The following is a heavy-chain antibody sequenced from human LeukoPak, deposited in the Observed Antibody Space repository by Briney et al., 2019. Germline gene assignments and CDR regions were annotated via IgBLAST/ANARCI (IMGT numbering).Heavy chain of an antibody. CDR1: GFTFSSYS. CDR2: ISSSSSYI. Sequence: GGSLRLSCAASGFTFSSYSMNWVRQAPGKGLEWVSSISSSSSYIYYADSVKGRFTISRDNSKNTLYLQMNSLRAEDTAVYYCAKENGRGSSSWYFDYWGQGTLVTVSS. V-gene: IGHV3-21*04. J-gene: IGHJ4*02. D-gene: IGHD6-13*01. CDR3: AKENGRGSSSWYFDY.